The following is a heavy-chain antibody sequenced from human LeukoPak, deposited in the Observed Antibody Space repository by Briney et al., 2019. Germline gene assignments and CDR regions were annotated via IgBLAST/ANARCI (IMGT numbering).Heavy chain of an antibody. V-gene: IGHV1-69*01. CDR2: IIPIFGTA. CDR1: GGTFSSCA. D-gene: IGHD2-2*01. Sequence: GSSVKVCCKASGGTFSSCAISWVRQAPGQGLGWMGGIIPIFGTANYAQKFQGRVTITADESTSTAYMELSSLRSEDTAVYYCARVPTPDIVVVPAAARYFDLWGRGTLVTVSS. J-gene: IGHJ2*01. CDR3: ARVPTPDIVVVPAAARYFDL.